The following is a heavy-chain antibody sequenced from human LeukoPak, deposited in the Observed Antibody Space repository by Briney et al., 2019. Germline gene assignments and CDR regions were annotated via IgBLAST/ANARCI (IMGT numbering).Heavy chain of an antibody. CDR1: GFTFSKYW. J-gene: IGHJ4*02. CDR3: ATKQWLAPPPDS. Sequence: GGSLRLPCAASGFTFSKYWMLWVRQAPGKGLESVSRINTDGTVTTYADSVKGRFTVSRDNADNTMFLQMNSVRDEDTAVYYCATKQWLAPPPDSWGQGTPVTVSS. CDR2: INTDGTVT. D-gene: IGHD6-19*01. V-gene: IGHV3-74*01.